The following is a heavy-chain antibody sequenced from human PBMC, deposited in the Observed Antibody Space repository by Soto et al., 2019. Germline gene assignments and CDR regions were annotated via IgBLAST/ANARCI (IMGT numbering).Heavy chain of an antibody. CDR2: ISSSSSYT. V-gene: IGHV3-11*05. CDR3: ARGREYCISTSCCRSFYYYYGMDV. Sequence: GSLRLSCAASGFTFSDYYMSWIRQAPGKGLEWISYISSSSSYTNYADSVKGRFTISRDNAKNPLYLQMNSLRAEDTAVYYCARGREYCISTSCCRSFYYYYGMDVWGQGTTVTVSS. D-gene: IGHD2-2*01. J-gene: IGHJ6*02. CDR1: GFTFSDYY.